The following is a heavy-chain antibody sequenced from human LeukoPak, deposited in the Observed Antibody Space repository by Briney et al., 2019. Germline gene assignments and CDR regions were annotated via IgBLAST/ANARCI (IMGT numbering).Heavy chain of an antibody. D-gene: IGHD3-3*01. V-gene: IGHV1-2*02. CDR2: ISPNSGGT. Sequence: GASVKVSCKASGYTFNGYYMHWVRQAPGQGLEWMGWISPNSGGTNYAQKFQGRVTMTRDTSISTAYMELSRLRSDDTAVYYCARAGTDYDFWSGYRYYYYGMDVWGQGTTVTVSS. CDR3: ARAGTDYDFWSGYRYYYYGMDV. CDR1: GYTFNGYY. J-gene: IGHJ6*02.